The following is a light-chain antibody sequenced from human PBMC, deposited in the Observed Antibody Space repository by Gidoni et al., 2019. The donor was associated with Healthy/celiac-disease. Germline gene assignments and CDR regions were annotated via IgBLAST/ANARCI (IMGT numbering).Light chain of an antibody. V-gene: IGKV3-11*01. J-gene: IGKJ2*01. CDR2: DAS. Sequence: EIVLTQSPATLSLSPGERATLACRASQSVSSYLAWYQQKPGQAPRLLIYDASNRATGITARFSGSGSGTDFTLTLSSLEPEDFAVYYCQQRSNWPMYTFGQGTKLEIK. CDR1: QSVSSY. CDR3: QQRSNWPMYT.